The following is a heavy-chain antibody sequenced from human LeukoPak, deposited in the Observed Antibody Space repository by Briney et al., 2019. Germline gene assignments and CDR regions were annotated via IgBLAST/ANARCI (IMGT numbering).Heavy chain of an antibody. V-gene: IGHV4-4*07. CDR2: IFSSGRT. J-gene: IGHJ6*02. CDR1: GGSIGSYY. D-gene: IGHD6-19*01. CDR3: SRGLVYSSGYDFGSDV. Sequence: SETLSLTCTVSGGSIGSYYWTWMRQPAGKGLEWIGRIFSSGRTDYNPSLKSRLTMSLDTSKTQISLELTSVTAADTAVYFCSRGLVYSSGYDFGSDVWGQGTTVTVSS.